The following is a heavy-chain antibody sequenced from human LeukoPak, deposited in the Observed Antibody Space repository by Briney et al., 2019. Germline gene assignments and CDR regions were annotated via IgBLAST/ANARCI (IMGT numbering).Heavy chain of an antibody. V-gene: IGHV3-30*02. CDR1: GFTFSSYG. CDR2: IRYDGSNK. CDR3: AKDLGY. J-gene: IGHJ4*02. Sequence: PGGSLRLSCAASGFTFSSYGMHWVRQAPGKGLEWAAFIRYDGSNKYYADSVKGRFTISRDNSKNTLYLQMNSLRAEDTAVYYCAKDLGYWGQGTLVTVSS. D-gene: IGHD7-27*01.